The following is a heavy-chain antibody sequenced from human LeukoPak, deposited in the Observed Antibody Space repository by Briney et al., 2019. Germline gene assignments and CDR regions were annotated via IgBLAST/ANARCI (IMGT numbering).Heavy chain of an antibody. Sequence: ASVKVSCKASGYTFTSHGISWVRQAPGQGLEWMGWISAYNGNTNYAQKLQGRVTMTTDTSTSTAYMELRSLGSDDTAVYYCARDVRFLEWLPSDNWFDPWGQGTLVTVSS. J-gene: IGHJ5*02. V-gene: IGHV1-18*01. D-gene: IGHD3-3*01. CDR1: GYTFTSHG. CDR2: ISAYNGNT. CDR3: ARDVRFLEWLPSDNWFDP.